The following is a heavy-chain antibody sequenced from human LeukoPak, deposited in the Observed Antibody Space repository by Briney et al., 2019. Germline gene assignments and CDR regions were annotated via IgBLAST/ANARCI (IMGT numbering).Heavy chain of an antibody. CDR1: GGSFSSYY. J-gene: IGHJ4*02. Sequence: PSETLSLTCAVYGGSFSSYYWTWIRQPPGKGLEWIGEINHSGSTNYHPSLESRVSISVDTSKNQFSLKLSSVTAADTAVYYCARGDILYYDSSAYYLTLDYWGQGTLVTVSS. D-gene: IGHD3-22*01. CDR3: ARGDILYYDSSAYYLTLDY. CDR2: INHSGST. V-gene: IGHV4-34*01.